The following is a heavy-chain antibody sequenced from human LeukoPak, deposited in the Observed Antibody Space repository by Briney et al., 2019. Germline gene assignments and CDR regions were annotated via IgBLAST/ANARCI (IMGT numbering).Heavy chain of an antibody. V-gene: IGHV3-7*01. CDR2: IKQDGSEK. CDR3: AINGDFPYYFDY. Sequence: GGSLRLSCAASGFTFSRSWMTWVRQAPGKGLEWVANIKQDGSEKYYVDSVKGRFTISRDNAKNSLYLQMNSLRAEDTAVYYCAINGDFPYYFDYWGQGTLVTVSS. D-gene: IGHD2-8*01. CDR1: GFTFSRSW. J-gene: IGHJ4*02.